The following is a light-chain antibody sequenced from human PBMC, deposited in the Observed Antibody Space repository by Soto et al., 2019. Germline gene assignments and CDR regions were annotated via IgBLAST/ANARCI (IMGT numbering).Light chain of an antibody. CDR1: SSDVGSYNY. J-gene: IGLJ2*01. V-gene: IGLV2-14*01. CDR3: SSYTISSTHVV. Sequence: QSALTQPASVSGSPGQSITISCTGTSSDVGSYNYVSWYQQYPGKAPKLMIYDVSNRPSGVSYRFSGSKSGNTASLTISGLQAEEEADYYCSSYTISSTHVVFGGGTKPTVL. CDR2: DVS.